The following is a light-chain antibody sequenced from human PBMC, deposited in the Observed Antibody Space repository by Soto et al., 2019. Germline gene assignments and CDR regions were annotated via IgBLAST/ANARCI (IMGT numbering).Light chain of an antibody. J-gene: IGLJ2*01. CDR1: SSNIGAGFD. V-gene: IGLV1-40*01. CDR2: GNS. CDR3: AAWDDNLRGYWV. Sequence: QSVLTQPPSVSGAPGQRVTISCTGSSSNIGAGFDVHWYHQIAGTAPKLLIYGNSNRPSGVPDRFSGSKSGTSASLAISGLRSEDEADYFCAAWDDNLRGYWVFGGGTKLTVL.